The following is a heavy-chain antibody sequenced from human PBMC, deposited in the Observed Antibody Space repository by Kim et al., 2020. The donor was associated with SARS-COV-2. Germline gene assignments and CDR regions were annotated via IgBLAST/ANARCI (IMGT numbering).Heavy chain of an antibody. CDR2: IN. J-gene: IGHJ4*02. CDR3: AKGHVAC. D-gene: IGHD5-12*01. V-gene: IGHV3-33*06. Sequence: INYSTDSVQGRFTISRDNSKNPLYLQMTHLRPEDTAVYYCAKGHVACWGQGTQVTVSS.